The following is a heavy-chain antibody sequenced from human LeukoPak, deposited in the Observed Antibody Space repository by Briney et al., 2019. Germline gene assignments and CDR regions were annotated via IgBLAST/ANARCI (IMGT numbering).Heavy chain of an antibody. CDR1: GGTFSIYA. Sequence: GSSVKVSCKASGGTFSIYAISWVRQAPGQGLEWMGGIIPIFGTANYAQKFQGRVTITADKSTSTAYMELSSLRSEDTAVYYCARDPNAMVTSLFDYWGQGTLVTVSS. J-gene: IGHJ4*02. D-gene: IGHD5-18*01. V-gene: IGHV1-69*06. CDR3: ARDPNAMVTSLFDY. CDR2: IIPIFGTA.